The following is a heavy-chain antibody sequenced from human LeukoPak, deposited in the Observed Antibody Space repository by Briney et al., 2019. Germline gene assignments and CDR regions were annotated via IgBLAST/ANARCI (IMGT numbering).Heavy chain of an antibody. D-gene: IGHD2-2*01. Sequence: GGSLRLSCAASGFTFSSYAMHWVRQAPGKGLEYVSAISSNGGSTYYASSVKGRFTISRDNSKNTLYLQMGSLRAEDMAVYYCARGYCSSTSCYSLIDYWGQGTLVTVSS. V-gene: IGHV3-64*01. CDR3: ARGYCSSTSCYSLIDY. CDR2: ISSNGGST. J-gene: IGHJ4*02. CDR1: GFTFSSYA.